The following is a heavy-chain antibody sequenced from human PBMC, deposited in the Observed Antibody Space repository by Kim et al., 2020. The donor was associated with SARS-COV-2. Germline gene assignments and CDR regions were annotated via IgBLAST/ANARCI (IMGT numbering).Heavy chain of an antibody. CDR3: ARTRGYSGYENFDY. D-gene: IGHD5-12*01. V-gene: IGHV3-20*03. Sequence: ADSVKGRFTRARDKATNSLYLQMNSLRAEDTALYYCARTRGYSGYENFDYWGQGTLVTVSS. J-gene: IGHJ4*02.